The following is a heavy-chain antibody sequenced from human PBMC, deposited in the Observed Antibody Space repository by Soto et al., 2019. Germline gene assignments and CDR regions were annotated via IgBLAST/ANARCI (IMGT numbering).Heavy chain of an antibody. Sequence: QVPLVQSGAEVKKPGASVKVSCKASGYTFTSYGISWVRQAPGQGLEWMGWISAYNGNTNYAQKLQGRVTMTTDTSTSTAYMELRSLRSDDTAVYYCARDQNIWFGELSSYYYYMDVWGKGTTVTVSS. V-gene: IGHV1-18*01. D-gene: IGHD3-10*01. J-gene: IGHJ6*03. CDR2: ISAYNGNT. CDR1: GYTFTSYG. CDR3: ARDQNIWFGELSSYYYYMDV.